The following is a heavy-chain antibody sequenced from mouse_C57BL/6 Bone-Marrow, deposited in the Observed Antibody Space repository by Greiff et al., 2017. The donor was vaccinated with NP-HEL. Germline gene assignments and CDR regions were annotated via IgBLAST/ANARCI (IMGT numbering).Heavy chain of an antibody. D-gene: IGHD1-1*02. CDR3: ARGIWSYWYFDV. J-gene: IGHJ1*03. CDR1: GYTFTSYW. V-gene: IGHV1-59*01. Sequence: QVQLQQPGTELVRPGTSVKLSCKASGYTFTSYWMHWVKQRPGQGLEWIGVIDPSDSYTNYNQKFKGKATLTVDTSSSTAYMQLSSLTSEDSAVYYCARGIWSYWYFDVWGTGTTVTVSS. CDR2: IDPSDSYT.